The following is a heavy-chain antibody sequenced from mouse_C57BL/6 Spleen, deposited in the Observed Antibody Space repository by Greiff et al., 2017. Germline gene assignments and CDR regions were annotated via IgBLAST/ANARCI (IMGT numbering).Heavy chain of an antibody. D-gene: IGHD3-2*02. CDR3: ARRLRDYAMDY. CDR1: GFTFSDYG. Sequence: EVQGVESGGGLVKPGGSLKLSCAASGFTFSDYGMHWVRQAPEKGLEWVAYISSGSSTIYYADTVKGRFTISRDNAKNTLFLQMSSLRSEDTAMYYCARRLRDYAMDYWGQGTSVTVSS. J-gene: IGHJ4*01. V-gene: IGHV5-17*01. CDR2: ISSGSSTI.